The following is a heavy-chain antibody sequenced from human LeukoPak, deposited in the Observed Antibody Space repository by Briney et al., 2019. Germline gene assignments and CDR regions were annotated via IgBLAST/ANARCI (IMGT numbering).Heavy chain of an antibody. J-gene: IGHJ6*03. Sequence: SETLSLTCAVSGGSISSGGYFWSWIRQPPGKGLEWSGYIYYSGSTYYNPSLKSRVTISVDTSKNQFSLKLSSVTAADTAVYYCARDSGSSVYYYYMDVWGKGTTVTVSS. D-gene: IGHD1-26*01. V-gene: IGHV4-30-4*07. CDR1: GGSISSGGYF. CDR3: ARDSGSSVYYYYMDV. CDR2: IYYSGST.